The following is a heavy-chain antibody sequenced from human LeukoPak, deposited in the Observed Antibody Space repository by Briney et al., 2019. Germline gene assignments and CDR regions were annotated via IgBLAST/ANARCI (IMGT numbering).Heavy chain of an antibody. D-gene: IGHD5-24*01. CDR3: ARGGEMATIYYFDY. CDR2: IIPIFGTA. Sequence: ASVKVSCKPSGGTFSNYAISWVRQAPGQGLEWMGGIIPIFGTANYAQKFQGRVTITADESTSTAYMELSSLRSEDTAVYYCARGGEMATIYYFDYWGQGTLVTVSS. CDR1: GGTFSNYA. V-gene: IGHV1-69*01. J-gene: IGHJ4*02.